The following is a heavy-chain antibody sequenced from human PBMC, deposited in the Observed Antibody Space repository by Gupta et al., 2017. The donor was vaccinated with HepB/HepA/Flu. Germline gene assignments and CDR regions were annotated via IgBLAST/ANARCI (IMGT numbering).Heavy chain of an antibody. CDR2: VYYSGNT. Sequence: QPQLQESGPGLAKPSETLSLICSVSGASINSDIHYWGWFRQPPGQGLEWIGTVYYSGNTFYNPSLESRLSMSADTSKNQLSLKLTSLTDADSAVYYCARRNVSGPFDYWGQGTLVTVSS. CDR1: GASINSDIHY. CDR3: ARRNVSGPFDY. J-gene: IGHJ4*02. V-gene: IGHV4-39*01. D-gene: IGHD3-10*01.